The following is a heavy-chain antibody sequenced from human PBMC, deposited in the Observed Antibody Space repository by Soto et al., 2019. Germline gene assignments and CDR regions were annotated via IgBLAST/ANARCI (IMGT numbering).Heavy chain of an antibody. CDR1: GGSFSGYY. CDR3: ARLVALYWYFDL. Sequence: SESLSLTCAVYGGSFSGYYWSWVRQPPGKGLEWIGEINHNGSTNYNPYLKSRVTISVDTSKKQFSLKLSSVTAADTAVYYCARLVALYWYFDLWGRGTLVTVSS. D-gene: IGHD2-21*01. V-gene: IGHV4-34*01. CDR2: INHNGST. J-gene: IGHJ2*01.